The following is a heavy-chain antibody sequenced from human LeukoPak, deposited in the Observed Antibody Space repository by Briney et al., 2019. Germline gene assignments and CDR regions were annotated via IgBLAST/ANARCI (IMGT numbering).Heavy chain of an antibody. CDR3: ARDRSGGYTYGSYYYYGMDV. V-gene: IGHV3-30-3*01. D-gene: IGHD5-18*01. CDR1: GFTFSNYA. J-gene: IGHJ6*02. CDR2: ISHDGVNK. Sequence: GGSLRLSCAASGFTFSNYAMHWVRQAPGKGLEWVAVISHDGVNKYYTDSVKGRFTISRDNSKNTLYLQMNSLRAEDTAVFYCARDRSGGYTYGSYYYYGMDVWGQGTTVTVSS.